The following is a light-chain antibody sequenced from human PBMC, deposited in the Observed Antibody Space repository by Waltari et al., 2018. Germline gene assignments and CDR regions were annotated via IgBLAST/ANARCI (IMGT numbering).Light chain of an antibody. J-gene: IGKJ3*01. CDR1: ENVNNY. CDR3: QHGYGTPFT. V-gene: IGKV1-39*01. Sequence: DIQMTQSPSSLSASVGDRVTITCRASENVNNYLNWYQQKPGKAPKLLIYKASTLQSGVPSRFSGSGSGTDYTVTISSLQSEDVATYYCQHGYGTPFTFGPGTKLDIK. CDR2: KAS.